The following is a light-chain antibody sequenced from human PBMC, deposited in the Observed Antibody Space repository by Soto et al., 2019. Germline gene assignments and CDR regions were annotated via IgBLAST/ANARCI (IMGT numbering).Light chain of an antibody. Sequence: QSVLTQPLSASASPGQRVTISCSGGSSNIGSNTVAWYQHLPGTAPPRLIFTAGQRPSGVPGRFSGSKSGTSASLAISGLQYEAEGDYYCSAWDNSLNGYVFGPGTKLTVL. CDR1: SSNIGSNT. CDR3: SAWDNSLNGYV. CDR2: TAG. J-gene: IGLJ1*01. V-gene: IGLV1-44*01.